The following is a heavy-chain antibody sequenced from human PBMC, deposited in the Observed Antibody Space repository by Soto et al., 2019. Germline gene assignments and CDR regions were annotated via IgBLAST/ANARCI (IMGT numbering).Heavy chain of an antibody. CDR1: GFNVNSDY. J-gene: IGHJ4*02. D-gene: IGHD2-21*02. CDR2: IYSGETT. Sequence: EVQLVESGGGLIHPGGSLRLSCAASGFNVNSDYMNWVRQTAGKGLEWVASIYSGETTYYADSVRGRFTISSDKSKNILYFQLSRLRIEDTAVYYCTRDGRGLGRLSLFEYWGQGVLVTVSS. V-gene: IGHV3-53*01. CDR3: TRDGRGLGRLSLFEY.